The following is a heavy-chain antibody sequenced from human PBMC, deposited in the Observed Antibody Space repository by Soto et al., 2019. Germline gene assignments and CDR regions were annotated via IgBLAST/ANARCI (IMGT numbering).Heavy chain of an antibody. CDR2: ISYDGRNK. Sequence: GGSLRLSCAASGFTFSSYAMHWVRQAPGKGLEWVAVISYDGRNKYYADSVKGRFTISRDNSKNALYLQVNSLSAEDTAVYYCARDWGMTTVTGNFYYAMDVWGQGTTVTVSS. J-gene: IGHJ6*02. CDR1: GFTFSSYA. CDR3: ARDWGMTTVTGNFYYAMDV. V-gene: IGHV3-30*03. D-gene: IGHD4-4*01.